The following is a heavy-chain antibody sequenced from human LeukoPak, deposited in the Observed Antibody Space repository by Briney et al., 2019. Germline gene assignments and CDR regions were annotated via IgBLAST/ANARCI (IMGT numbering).Heavy chain of an antibody. Sequence: PSETLSLTCTVSGGSLNTYYWSWIRQPPGERLEWIGYIYYSGSTNYNPSLKSRVTISVDTSKNQFSLKLSSVIAADTAVYYCARGWELDYWGQGTLVTVSS. D-gene: IGHD4-23*01. V-gene: IGHV4-59*01. CDR1: GGSLNTYY. CDR2: IYYSGST. CDR3: ARGWELDY. J-gene: IGHJ4*02.